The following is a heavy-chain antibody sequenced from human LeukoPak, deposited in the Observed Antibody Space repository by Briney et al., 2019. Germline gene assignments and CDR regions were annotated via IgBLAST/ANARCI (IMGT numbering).Heavy chain of an antibody. V-gene: IGHV3-7*01. J-gene: IGHJ4*02. Sequence: GGSLRLSCAASGFTFTKYWMTWVRQAPGKGLEWVGNIKQDGSDKNYMDSVKGRFTISRDNTKNSVYLQMNSLRAEDTAVYYCARDQDYYDSSGYPYYFDYWGQGTLVTVSS. CDR1: GFTFTKYW. CDR2: IKQDGSDK. D-gene: IGHD3-22*01. CDR3: ARDQDYYDSSGYPYYFDY.